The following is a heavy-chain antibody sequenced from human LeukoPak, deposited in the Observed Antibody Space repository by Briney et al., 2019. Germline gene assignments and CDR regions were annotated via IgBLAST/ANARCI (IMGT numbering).Heavy chain of an antibody. J-gene: IGHJ1*01. CDR2: IYHSGST. CDR1: GVSMSSGGYS. D-gene: IGHD4-17*01. CDR3: ASDYGDHEYFQH. Sequence: SQTLSLTCAGSGVSMSSGGYSWSWIRQPPGKGLEWIGYIYHSGSTYYNPSLKSRVTISVDRSKNQFSLKLKSVTAADTAVYYCASDYGDHEYFQHWGQGTLVTVSS. V-gene: IGHV4-30-2*01.